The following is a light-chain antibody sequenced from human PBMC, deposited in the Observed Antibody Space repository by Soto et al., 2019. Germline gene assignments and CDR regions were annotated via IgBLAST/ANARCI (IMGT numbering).Light chain of an antibody. Sequence: EIVMTQSPATLSVSPGERATLSCRASQSVSSNLAWYQQKPGQAPRLLIFGSSFRATGIPDRFSGSGSGTDFTLTISRLEPEDFAVYYCHHYGTSPPFPFGPGTKVDI. CDR1: QSVSSN. CDR3: HHYGTSPPFP. V-gene: IGKV3-20*01. J-gene: IGKJ3*01. CDR2: GSS.